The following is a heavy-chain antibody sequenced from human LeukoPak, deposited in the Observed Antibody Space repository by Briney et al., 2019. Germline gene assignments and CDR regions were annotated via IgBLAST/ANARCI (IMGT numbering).Heavy chain of an antibody. V-gene: IGHV3-15*01. CDR1: GFTFSDHA. CDR3: TTANRATIDY. D-gene: IGHD5-24*01. CDR2: IKSKTDGGTA. Sequence: SGGSLRLSCAASGFTFSDHAMDWVRQAPGKGLEWVGRIKSKTDGGTADYAAPVKGRFTISRDDSKNTLYLQMNSLKTEDTAVYYCTTANRATIDYWGQGTLVTVSS. J-gene: IGHJ4*02.